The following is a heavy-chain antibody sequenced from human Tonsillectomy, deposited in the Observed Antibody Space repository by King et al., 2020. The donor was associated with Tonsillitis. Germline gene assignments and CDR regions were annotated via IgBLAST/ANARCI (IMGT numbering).Heavy chain of an antibody. V-gene: IGHV4-59*01. Sequence: QLQLQESGPGLVKPSETLSLTCTVSGGSISSYYWSWIRQPPGKGLEWIGYIYYSGSTNYNPSLKSRVTISVDTSKNQFSLKLSSVTAADTAVYYCASVPAVAGLNLNFDYWGQGTLVTVSS. CDR2: IYYSGST. J-gene: IGHJ4*02. D-gene: IGHD6-19*01. CDR1: GGSISSYY. CDR3: ASVPAVAGLNLNFDY.